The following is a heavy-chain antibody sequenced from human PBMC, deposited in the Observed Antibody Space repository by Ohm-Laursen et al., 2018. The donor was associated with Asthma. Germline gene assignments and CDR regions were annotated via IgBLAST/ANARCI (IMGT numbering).Heavy chain of an antibody. CDR2: IYYSGLT. D-gene: IGHD3-22*01. CDR3: ARGAFYYESTGYYFFDH. CDR1: GGSISSGGYY. V-gene: IGHV4-31*03. Sequence: SDTLSLTCTVSGGSISSGGYYWSWIRQHPGKGLEWIGYIYYSGLTYSNPSLRSRVIISVDTSKNQFSLNLTSVTAADTAVYYCARGAFYYESTGYYFFDHWGQGALVTVSS. J-gene: IGHJ4*02.